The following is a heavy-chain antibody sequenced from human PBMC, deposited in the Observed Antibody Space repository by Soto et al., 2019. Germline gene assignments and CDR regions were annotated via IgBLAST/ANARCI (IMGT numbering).Heavy chain of an antibody. J-gene: IGHJ6*02. CDR3: ARDVLNYDFWSGYPQMGGMDV. V-gene: IGHV3-7*01. D-gene: IGHD3-3*01. CDR1: GFTFSSYW. CDR2: IKQDGGEK. Sequence: GGSLRLSCAASGFTFSSYWMSWVRQAPGKGLEWVANIKQDGGEKYYVDSVKGRFTISRDNAKNSLYLQMNSLRAEDTAVYYCARDVLNYDFWSGYPQMGGMDVWGQGTTVTVSS.